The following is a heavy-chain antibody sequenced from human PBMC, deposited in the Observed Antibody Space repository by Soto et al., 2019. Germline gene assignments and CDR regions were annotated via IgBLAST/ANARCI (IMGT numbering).Heavy chain of an antibody. CDR1: GGSISSSTYY. CDR2: ICFGGST. J-gene: IGHJ4*02. Sequence: QLQLQESGPGLVKPSETLSLTCTVSGGSISSSTYYWGWIRQPPGKGLEWIGSICFGGSTYYNPSLKSRVTISVDTSKSQFSLKLSSVTAADTAVYYCARRGGPADFWGQGTLVTVSS. V-gene: IGHV4-39*01. CDR3: ARRGGPADF. D-gene: IGHD2-15*01.